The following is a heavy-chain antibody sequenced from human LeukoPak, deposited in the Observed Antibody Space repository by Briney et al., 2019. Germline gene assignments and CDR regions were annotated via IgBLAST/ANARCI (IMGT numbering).Heavy chain of an antibody. V-gene: IGHV4-61*02. Sequence: SETLSLTCTVSGGSISSGSYYWSWIRQPAGKGLEWIGRIYTSGSTNYNPSLKSRVTISVDTSKNQFSLKLSSVTAADTAVYYCARGLITMIVVSHFDIWGQGTMVTVSS. J-gene: IGHJ3*02. CDR3: ARGLITMIVVSHFDI. D-gene: IGHD3-22*01. CDR2: IYTSGST. CDR1: GGSISSGSYY.